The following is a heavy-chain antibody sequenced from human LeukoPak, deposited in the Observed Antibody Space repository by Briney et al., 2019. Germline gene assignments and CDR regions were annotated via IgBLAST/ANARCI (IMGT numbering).Heavy chain of an antibody. Sequence: PGGSVRLSCAASGFTFSIYTMNWVRQAPGKGLEWVSIINCNGCNKYYADSVQGRFTISRDNSKNTVYLQMNSLRAEDTAIYYCAKDGHCPGALCPTQIAVAGYNDNWGQGTLVTVSS. V-gene: IGHV3-23*01. J-gene: IGHJ4*02. CDR3: AKDGHCPGALCPTQIAVAGYNDN. CDR1: GFTFSIYT. CDR2: INCNGCNK. D-gene: IGHD6-19*01.